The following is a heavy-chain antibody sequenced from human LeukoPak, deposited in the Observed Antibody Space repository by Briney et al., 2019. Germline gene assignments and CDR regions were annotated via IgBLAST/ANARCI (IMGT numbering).Heavy chain of an antibody. J-gene: IGHJ4*02. CDR2: IYSSGGT. V-gene: IGHV4-39*07. D-gene: IGHD2-15*01. CDR1: GGSISSSSYY. CDR3: ARDSPPAYCSGGSCYFDY. Sequence: PSETLSLTCTVSGGSISSSSYYWGWIGQPPGKGLEWIGRIYSSGGTDYNPSLKSRVTISKDPSKDEFSLKLSSVTAAATAVYYCARDSPPAYCSGGSCYFDYWGQGTLVTVSS.